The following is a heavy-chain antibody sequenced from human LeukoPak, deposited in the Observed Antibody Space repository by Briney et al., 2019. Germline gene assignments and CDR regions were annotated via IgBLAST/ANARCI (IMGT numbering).Heavy chain of an antibody. CDR1: GDSISRSTYY. J-gene: IGHJ5*02. D-gene: IGHD1-26*01. Sequence: PSETLSLTCTVSGDSISRSTYYWAWIRQPPGKGLKWIGEIYHSGSTNYNPSLKSRVTISVDTSKNQFSLKLSSVTAADTAVYYCARGGVGARKNWFDPWGQGTLVTVSS. V-gene: IGHV4-39*07. CDR2: IYHSGST. CDR3: ARGGVGARKNWFDP.